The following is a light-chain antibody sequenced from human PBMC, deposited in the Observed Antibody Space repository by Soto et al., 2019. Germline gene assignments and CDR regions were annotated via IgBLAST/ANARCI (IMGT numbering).Light chain of an antibody. CDR2: KAS. CDR3: QQYNSYRA. Sequence: DIQMTQSPSTLSASVGDRVTITCRASQNINTWLAWHQQKPGQAPKLLISKASSLESGVPSRFSGSGSGTEFTLTISSLQPDDSATYYYQQYNSYRAFGQGTKVEI. CDR1: QNINTW. V-gene: IGKV1-5*03. J-gene: IGKJ1*01.